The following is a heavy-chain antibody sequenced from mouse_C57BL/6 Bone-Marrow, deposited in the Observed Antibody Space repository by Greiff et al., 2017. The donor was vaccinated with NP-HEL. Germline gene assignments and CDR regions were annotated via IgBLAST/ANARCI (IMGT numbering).Heavy chain of an antibody. J-gene: IGHJ3*01. CDR3: ARCYGSSPGCAY. Sequence: VQLQESGAELVRPGTSVKVSCKASGYAFTNYLIEWVKQRPGQGLEWIGVIIPGSGGTNYNEKFKGKATLTADKSSSTAYMQLSSLTAEDSAVYVCARCYGSSPGCAYGGQGTRVTVSA. V-gene: IGHV1-54*01. CDR2: IIPGSGGT. CDR1: GYAFTNYL. D-gene: IGHD1-1*01.